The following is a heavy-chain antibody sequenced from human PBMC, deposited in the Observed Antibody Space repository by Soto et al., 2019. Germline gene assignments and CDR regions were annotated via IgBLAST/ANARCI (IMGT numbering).Heavy chain of an antibody. CDR1: GYTFSSNW. J-gene: IGHJ5*02. D-gene: IGHD4-17*01. Sequence: GESLKISCQTSGYTFSSNWIGWVRQMPGKGLEWMGIIYPGDSETRYSPSFQGQVTISADRSFSTAYLQWTSLQASDTAMYYCARRGHDFGGLTYASWGQGTLVTVSS. CDR2: IYPGDSET. V-gene: IGHV5-51*01. CDR3: ARRGHDFGGLTYAS.